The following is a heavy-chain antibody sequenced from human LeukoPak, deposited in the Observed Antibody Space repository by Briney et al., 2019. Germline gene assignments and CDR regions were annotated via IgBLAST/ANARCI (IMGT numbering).Heavy chain of an antibody. CDR3: ARDRGENYFDY. D-gene: IGHD3-10*01. V-gene: IGHV3-30*03. Sequence: GGSLRLSCAASGFTFSSYSMNWVRQAPGKGLEWVAIISYDGSNKYYADSVKGRFTISRDNSKNTLYLQMNSLRAEDTAVYYCARDRGENYFDYWGQGTLVTVSS. J-gene: IGHJ4*02. CDR2: ISYDGSNK. CDR1: GFTFSSYS.